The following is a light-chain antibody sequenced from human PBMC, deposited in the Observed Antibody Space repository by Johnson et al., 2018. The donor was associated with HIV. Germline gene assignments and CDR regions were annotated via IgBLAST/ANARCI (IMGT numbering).Light chain of an antibody. CDR1: SSNIGNNY. CDR2: ENN. V-gene: IGLV1-51*02. CDR3: GTWDNSLSTGGV. J-gene: IGLJ1*01. Sequence: QSMLTQPPSVSAAPGQKVTISCSGSSSNIGNNYVSWYQQLPGTAPKLLIYENNKRPSGIPDRFSGSKSGPSATLGITGIQTGDEADYYCGTWDNSLSTGGVFGTGTKVTVL.